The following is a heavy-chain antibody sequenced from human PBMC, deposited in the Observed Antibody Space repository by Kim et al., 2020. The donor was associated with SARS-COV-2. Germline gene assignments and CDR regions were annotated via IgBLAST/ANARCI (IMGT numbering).Heavy chain of an antibody. J-gene: IGHJ5*02. D-gene: IGHD3-9*01. V-gene: IGHV4-39*07. CDR3: ARDLWYDTWGPLNWFDP. Sequence: LKSRVTISVDTSKNQFSLKLSSVTAADTAMYYCARDLWYDTWGPLNWFDPWGQGTLVTVSS.